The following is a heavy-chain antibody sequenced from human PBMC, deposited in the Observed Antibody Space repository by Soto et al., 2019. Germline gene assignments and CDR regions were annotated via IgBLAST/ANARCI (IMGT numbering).Heavy chain of an antibody. D-gene: IGHD6-19*01. CDR2: IKSKTDGGTT. CDR1: GFTFSNAW. Sequence: EVQLVESGVGLVKPGGSLRLSCAASGFTFSNAWRSWVRQAPGKGLEWVGRIKSKTDGGTTDYAAPVKGIFTISRDDSKNTLYLQRNSLKPEETAVYYCGIAEAGTFPPALDYYYTDVWRKGTTVTVSS. J-gene: IGHJ6*03. CDR3: GIAEAGTFPPALDYYYTDV. V-gene: IGHV3-15*01.